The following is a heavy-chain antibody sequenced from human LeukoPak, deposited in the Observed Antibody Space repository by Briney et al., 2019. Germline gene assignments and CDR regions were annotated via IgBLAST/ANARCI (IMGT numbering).Heavy chain of an antibody. Sequence: PSQTLSLTCTVSGGSISSGSYYWSWIRQPAGKGLEWIGRIYTSGSTNYNPSLKSRVTISVDTSKNQFSLKLSSVTAADTAVYYCARERIHYYDSSGYYYFDYWGQGTLVTVSS. V-gene: IGHV4-61*02. J-gene: IGHJ4*02. CDR3: ARERIHYYDSSGYYYFDY. CDR2: IYTSGST. D-gene: IGHD3-22*01. CDR1: GGSISSGSYY.